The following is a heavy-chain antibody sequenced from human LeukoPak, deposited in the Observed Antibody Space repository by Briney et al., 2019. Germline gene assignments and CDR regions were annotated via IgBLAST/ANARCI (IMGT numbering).Heavy chain of an antibody. V-gene: IGHV3-9*01. CDR3: AKSIAAAQVGYGMDV. CDR2: ISWNSGSI. CDR1: GFTFDDYA. Sequence: SLRLSFAASGFTFDDYAMHWVRQAPGKGLGWVSGISWNSGSIGYSDSVKGRFTISRDNAKNSLYLQMNSLRAEDTALYYCAKSIAAAQVGYGMDVWGQGTTVTVSS. J-gene: IGHJ6*02. D-gene: IGHD6-13*01.